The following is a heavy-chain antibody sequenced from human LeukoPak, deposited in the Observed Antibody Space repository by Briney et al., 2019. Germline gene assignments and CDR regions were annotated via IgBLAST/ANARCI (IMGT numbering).Heavy chain of an antibody. J-gene: IGHJ3*02. V-gene: IGHV3-74*01. Sequence: PGGSLRLSCAASGFTFSSYEVHWVRQAPGKGLVWVSRINSDGTSTSHADSVKGRLTISRDNAKNTLYLQMNSLRVEDTAVYYCARTSTGNAIDMWGQGTMVTVSS. CDR1: GFTFSSYE. CDR3: ARTSTGNAIDM. CDR2: INSDGTST. D-gene: IGHD1-1*01.